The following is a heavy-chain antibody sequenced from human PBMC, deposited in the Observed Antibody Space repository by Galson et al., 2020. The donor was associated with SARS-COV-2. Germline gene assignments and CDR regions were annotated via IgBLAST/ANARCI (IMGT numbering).Heavy chain of an antibody. V-gene: IGHV4-38-2*01. CDR2: IFHSGST. Sequence: SETLSLTCAVSGYSISSGYYWGWIRQPPGKGLEWIGNIFHSGSTDYNPSLRSRVTISVDTSNNQFSLKLSSVTAADTAVYYCARGRYCSGGSCYSTLCDYGGPGTLVTVSS. CDR3: ARGRYCSGGSCYSTLCDY. CDR1: GYSISSGYY. D-gene: IGHD2-15*01. J-gene: IGHJ4*02.